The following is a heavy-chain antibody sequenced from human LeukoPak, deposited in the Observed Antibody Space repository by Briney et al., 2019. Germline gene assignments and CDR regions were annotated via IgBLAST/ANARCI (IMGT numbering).Heavy chain of an antibody. Sequence: PGGFLRLSCTASVFTFSNYWITWVRQAPGKGLEWLANINEEGTDKYCVDSVKGRFTISRDNAKNSMFLQMNSLRAEDTAIYYCARGSRGPYYWGQGTLVTVSS. J-gene: IGHJ4*02. CDR1: VFTFSNYW. D-gene: IGHD5-24*01. CDR3: ARGSRGPYY. V-gene: IGHV3-7*03. CDR2: INEEGTDK.